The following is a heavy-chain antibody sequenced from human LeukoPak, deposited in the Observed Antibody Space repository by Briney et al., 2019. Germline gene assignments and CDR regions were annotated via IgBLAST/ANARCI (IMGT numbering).Heavy chain of an antibody. Sequence: SQTLSLTCAISGDSVSSNNAAWNWIRQSPSRGLEWLGRTYYRSKWYNDYAVSVKSRVTINPDTSKNQFSLQLNSVTPEDTAVYYCARGIAVAGTRSAFDIWGQGTMVTVSP. V-gene: IGHV6-1*01. CDR3: ARGIAVAGTRSAFDI. J-gene: IGHJ3*02. D-gene: IGHD6-19*01. CDR1: GDSVSSNNAA. CDR2: TYYRSKWYN.